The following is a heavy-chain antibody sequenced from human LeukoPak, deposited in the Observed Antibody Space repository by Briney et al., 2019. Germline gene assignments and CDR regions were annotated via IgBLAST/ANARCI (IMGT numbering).Heavy chain of an antibody. D-gene: IGHD3-3*01. CDR2: MHPNSGGT. J-gene: IGHJ3*02. Sequence: ASVRVSCKASGYTFTDYYMHWLRQAPGQGLEWMGWMHPNSGGTNYAQKFQGRVTMTRDTSISTAYMDLSSLRSDDTAVYYCARHTTIFGVAIIDIWGQGTMVTVSS. CDR3: ARHTTIFGVAIIDI. V-gene: IGHV1-2*02. CDR1: GYTFTDYY.